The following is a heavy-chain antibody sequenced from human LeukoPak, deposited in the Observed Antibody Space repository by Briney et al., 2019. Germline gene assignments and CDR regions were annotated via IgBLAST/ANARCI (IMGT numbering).Heavy chain of an antibody. CDR2: IKVEGSEK. D-gene: IGHD5-18*01. CDR1: GFTFRTYW. Sequence: GGSLRLSCAASGFTFRTYWMSWVRQARGKGGEGVANIKVEGSEKYYVDSVKGRFTISRDNAKNSLYLQMNSLRAEDTAVYYCARGRSWIQLWLGYYYYMDVWGKGTTVTVSS. J-gene: IGHJ6*03. CDR3: ARGRSWIQLWLGYYYYMDV. V-gene: IGHV3-7*01.